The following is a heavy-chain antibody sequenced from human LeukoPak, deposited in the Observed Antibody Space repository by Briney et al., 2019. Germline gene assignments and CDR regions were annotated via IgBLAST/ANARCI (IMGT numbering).Heavy chain of an antibody. J-gene: IGHJ5*02. D-gene: IGHD6-13*01. V-gene: IGHV4-31*03. CDR1: GGSISSGGYY. Sequence: SETLSLTCTVSGGSISSGGYYWSWIRQHPGKGPEWIGYIYYSGSTYYNPSLKSRVTISVDTSKNQFSLKLSSVTAADTAVYYCARERGSKPFDPWGQGTLVTVSS. CDR3: ARERGSKPFDP. CDR2: IYYSGST.